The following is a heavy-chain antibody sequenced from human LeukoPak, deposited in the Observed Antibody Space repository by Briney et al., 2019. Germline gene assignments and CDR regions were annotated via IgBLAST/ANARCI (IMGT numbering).Heavy chain of an antibody. J-gene: IGHJ4*02. Sequence: AGGSLRLSCAGSGFIFSTSWMHWVRQAPGKGLMWVSRMYSDGTGATYADSVKGRFTISRDNAKSALYLQMNSLRVDDTAVYYCARGDRLDYWGQGTLVTVSS. CDR3: ARGDRLDY. V-gene: IGHV3-74*03. D-gene: IGHD2-21*02. CDR2: MYSDGTGA. CDR1: GFIFSTSW.